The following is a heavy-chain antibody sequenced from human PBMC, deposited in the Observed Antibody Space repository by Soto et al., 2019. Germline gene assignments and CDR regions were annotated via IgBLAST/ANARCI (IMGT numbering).Heavy chain of an antibody. J-gene: IGHJ4*02. CDR1: GFTFSSYG. D-gene: IGHD6-19*01. CDR3: AKDRGQWLVRGDYFDY. V-gene: IGHV3-30*18. CDR2: ISYDGSNK. Sequence: QVQLVESGGGVVQPGRSLRLSCAASGFTFSSYGMHWVRQAPGKGLEWVAGISYDGSNKYYADSVKGRFTISRDNSKNQLYLQMNSLRAEDTDVYYCAKDRGQWLVRGDYFDYWGQGTLVTVSS.